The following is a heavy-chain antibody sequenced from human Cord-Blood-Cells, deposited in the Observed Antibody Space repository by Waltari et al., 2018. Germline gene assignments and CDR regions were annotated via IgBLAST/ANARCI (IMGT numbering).Heavy chain of an antibody. D-gene: IGHD3-3*01. V-gene: IGHV5-51*01. CDR1: GSSLTIYS. Sequence: VPLVQSGADVNKLGQSLKISCTDSGSSLTIYSAGWLRQLPRQLRGWMGTHYPADSDTRYSPSFQGQGTLSADKSTSTAYLQWSSLKASDTAMYYCARLSDFWSGYYMPRYGIDVWGQGTTVTVSS. CDR2: HYPADSDT. CDR3: ARLSDFWSGYYMPRYGIDV. J-gene: IGHJ6*02.